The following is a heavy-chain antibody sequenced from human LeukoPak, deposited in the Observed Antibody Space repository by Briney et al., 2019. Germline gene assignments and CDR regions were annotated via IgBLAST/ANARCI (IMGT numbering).Heavy chain of an antibody. Sequence: GGSLRLSCAASGFTFSSYAMSWVRQAPGKGLEWVSAISGSGGSTYYADSVKGRFTISRDNSKNTLYLQMNSLRAEDTAVYYCAISSVGATHGPNAFDIWGQGTMVTVSS. J-gene: IGHJ3*02. CDR3: AISSVGATHGPNAFDI. V-gene: IGHV3-23*01. CDR2: ISGSGGST. D-gene: IGHD1-26*01. CDR1: GFTFSSYA.